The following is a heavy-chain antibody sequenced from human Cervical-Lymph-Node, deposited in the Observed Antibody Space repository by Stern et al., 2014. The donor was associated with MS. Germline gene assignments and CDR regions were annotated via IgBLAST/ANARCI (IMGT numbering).Heavy chain of an antibody. CDR2: ISYGGSNK. V-gene: IGHV3-30-3*01. CDR1: GFTFSSYA. Sequence: VQLLESGGGVVQPGRSLRLSCAASGFTFSSYAMHWVRQAPGKGLEWVAGISYGGSNKYYADSVKGRFTISRDNSKNTLYLQMNSLRAEDTAVYYCARANYDFWSGYPDFHYYGMDVWGQGTTVTVSS. CDR3: ARANYDFWSGYPDFHYYGMDV. D-gene: IGHD3-3*01. J-gene: IGHJ6*02.